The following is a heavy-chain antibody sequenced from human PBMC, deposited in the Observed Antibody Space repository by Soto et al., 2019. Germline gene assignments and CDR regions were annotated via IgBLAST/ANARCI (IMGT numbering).Heavy chain of an antibody. CDR1: GGSVSSGSYY. CDR2: IYYSGST. V-gene: IGHV4-61*01. CDR3: ARDVDLGPGRGYSYGLEYYGMDV. J-gene: IGHJ6*02. D-gene: IGHD5-18*01. Sequence: SETLSLTCTVSGGSVSSGSYYWSWIRQPPGKGLEWIGYIYYSGSTNYNPSLKSRVTISVDTSKNQFSLKLSSVTAADTAVYYCARDVDLGPGRGYSYGLEYYGMDVWGQGTTVTV.